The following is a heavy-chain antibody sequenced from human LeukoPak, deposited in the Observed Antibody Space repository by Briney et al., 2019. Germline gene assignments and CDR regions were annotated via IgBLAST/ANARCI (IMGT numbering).Heavy chain of an antibody. D-gene: IGHD1-1*01. CDR1: GGSISSGGYY. CDR2: IYHSGST. V-gene: IGHV4-30-2*01. Sequence: SQTLSLTCTVSGGSISSGGYYWSWIRQPPGKGLEWIGYIYHSGSTYYNPSLKSRVTISVDRSKNQFSLKLSSVTAADTAVYYCARDKDDNYYYYYMDVWGKGTTVTVSS. J-gene: IGHJ6*03. CDR3: ARDKDDNYYYYYMDV.